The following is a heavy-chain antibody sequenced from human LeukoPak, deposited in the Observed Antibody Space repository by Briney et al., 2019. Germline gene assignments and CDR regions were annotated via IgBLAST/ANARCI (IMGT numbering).Heavy chain of an antibody. CDR1: GGSIRSSYYY. J-gene: IGHJ6*02. D-gene: IGHD6-13*01. CDR3: AISSSWDYYYGMDV. Sequence: SETLSLTCTVSGGSIRSSYYYWGWIRQPPGKGLEWIGEINHSGSTNYNPSLKSRVTISVDTSKNQFSLKLSSVTAADTAVYYCAISSSWDYYYGMDVWGQGTTVTVSS. V-gene: IGHV4-39*07. CDR2: INHSGST.